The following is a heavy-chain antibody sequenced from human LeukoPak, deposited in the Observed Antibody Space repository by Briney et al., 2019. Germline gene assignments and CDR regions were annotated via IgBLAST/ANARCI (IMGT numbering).Heavy chain of an antibody. J-gene: IGHJ5*02. CDR1: GGSISSNNW. CDR2: IYHSGST. V-gene: IGHV4-4*02. D-gene: IGHD6-13*01. Sequence: PSETLSLTCAVSGGSISSNNWWSWVRQPPGKGLEWIGEIYHSGSTNYNPSLKSRVTISVDKSKNQFSLKLSSVTAADTAVYYCACTPGIAAAVSSWFDPWGQGTLVTVSS. CDR3: ACTPGIAAAVSSWFDP.